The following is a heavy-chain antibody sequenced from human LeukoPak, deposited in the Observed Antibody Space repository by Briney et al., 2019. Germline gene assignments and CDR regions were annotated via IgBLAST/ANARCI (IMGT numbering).Heavy chain of an antibody. CDR2: IKQDGSEK. CDR1: GFTFSSYW. J-gene: IGHJ4*02. D-gene: IGHD4-17*01. CDR3: ARDYGYGDSYFDY. Sequence: GGSLRPSCAASGFTFSSYWMSWVRQAPGKGLEWVANIKQDGSEKYYVDSVKGRFTISRDNAKNSLYLQMNSLRAEDTAVYYCARDYGYGDSYFDYWGQGTLVTVSS. V-gene: IGHV3-7*01.